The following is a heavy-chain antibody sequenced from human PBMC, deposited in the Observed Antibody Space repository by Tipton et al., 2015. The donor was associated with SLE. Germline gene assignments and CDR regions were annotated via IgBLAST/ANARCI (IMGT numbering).Heavy chain of an antibody. CDR2: IYYRGTA. V-gene: IGHV4-28*01. J-gene: IGHJ3*01. D-gene: IGHD4-23*01. CDR3: ARTFYGGGDAFDV. CDR1: GYSISTSDSNW. Sequence: TLSLTCAVSGYSISTSDSNWWGWIRQPPGKGLEWIGYIYYRGTAYYNPSLRSRVTVSVDTSKNQFSLRLNSVTAVDTADYYCARTFYGGGDAFDVWGQGTKVSVSS.